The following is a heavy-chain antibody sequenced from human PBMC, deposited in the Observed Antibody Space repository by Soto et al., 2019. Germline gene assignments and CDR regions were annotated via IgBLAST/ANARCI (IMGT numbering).Heavy chain of an antibody. Sequence: GASVKVSCKASGYTFTSYGISWVRQAPGQRLEWMGWINAYNGNTNYAQKLQGRVTMTTDTSTSTAYMELSSLRSEDTAVYYCARDEHSYGYRPHDYWGQGTLVTVSS. CDR1: GYTFTSYG. V-gene: IGHV1-18*01. D-gene: IGHD5-18*01. CDR2: INAYNGNT. J-gene: IGHJ4*02. CDR3: ARDEHSYGYRPHDY.